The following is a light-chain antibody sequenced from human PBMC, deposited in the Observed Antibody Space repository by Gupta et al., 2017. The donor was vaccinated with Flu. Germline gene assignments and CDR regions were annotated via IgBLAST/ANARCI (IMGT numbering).Light chain of an antibody. CDR2: GAS. Sequence: EIVLTQSPGTLSLSPGERATLSCRASRSVSSSYLAWYQQKPGQAPRLLIYGASSRATGIPDRFSGSGPGTDFTLTISRLEPEDFAVYYCQQYGSSPNTFGQGTKLEIK. J-gene: IGKJ2*01. CDR1: RSVSSSY. V-gene: IGKV3-20*01. CDR3: QQYGSSPNT.